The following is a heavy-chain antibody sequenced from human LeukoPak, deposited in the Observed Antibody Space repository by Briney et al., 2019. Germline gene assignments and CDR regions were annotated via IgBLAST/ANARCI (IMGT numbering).Heavy chain of an antibody. J-gene: IGHJ3*02. V-gene: IGHV3-30*02. CDR2: IRYDGGNE. D-gene: IGHD3-3*01. Sequence: PGGSLRLSCAASRFTFSSYGMHWVRQAPGKGLEWVAFIRYDGGNEYYAESVKGRFTISRDNSKNTLYLQMNSLRLEDTAMYYCAKDLSDFGVVIISALDIWGQGTMVTVSS. CDR1: RFTFSSYG. CDR3: AKDLSDFGVVIISALDI.